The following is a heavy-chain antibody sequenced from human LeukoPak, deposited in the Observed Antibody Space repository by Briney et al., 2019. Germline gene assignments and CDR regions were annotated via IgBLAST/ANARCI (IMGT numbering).Heavy chain of an antibody. J-gene: IGHJ4*02. Sequence: PSETLSLTCAVSGGSFSGYYWSWIRPPPGKGLEWIGEINHSGSTNYNPSLKSRVTISVDTSKNQFSLKLSSVTAADTAVYYFALHVGYCTNGVCPREGDYWGQGTLVTVSS. CDR2: INHSGST. D-gene: IGHD2-8*01. CDR1: GGSFSGYY. V-gene: IGHV4-34*01. CDR3: ALHVGYCTNGVCPREGDY.